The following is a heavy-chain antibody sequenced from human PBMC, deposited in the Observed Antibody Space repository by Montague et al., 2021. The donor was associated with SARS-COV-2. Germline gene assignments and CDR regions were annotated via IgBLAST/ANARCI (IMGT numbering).Heavy chain of an antibody. V-gene: IGHV4-39*01. D-gene: IGHD2-8*01. Sequence: SETLSLTCTVSGGSISSSSYFWGWIRQPPGKGLEWIGSIYYSGSTYYNPSRKSRVTISVDTSKNQFSLKLSSVTAADTAVYYCARQSQAEFVLGVDAVGGWFDHWGQGTLVTVSS. CDR1: GGSISSSSYF. CDR2: IYYSGST. J-gene: IGHJ5*02. CDR3: ARQSQAEFVLGVDAVGGWFDH.